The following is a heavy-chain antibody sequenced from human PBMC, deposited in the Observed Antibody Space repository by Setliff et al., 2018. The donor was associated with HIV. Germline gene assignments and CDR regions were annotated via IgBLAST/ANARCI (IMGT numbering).Heavy chain of an antibody. CDR1: GYTFISYD. J-gene: IGHJ4*02. V-gene: IGHV1-8*02. D-gene: IGHD2-15*01. Sequence: EASVKVSCKASGYTFISYDINWVRQATGQGLEWMGWMNPNIGKTAYAQKFQGRVTMTRNTSISTAYMELSSLRSDDTAVYYCARGLPDCSGGNCYPYRFDYWGQGTLVTSPQ. CDR2: MNPNIGKT. CDR3: ARGLPDCSGGNCYPYRFDY.